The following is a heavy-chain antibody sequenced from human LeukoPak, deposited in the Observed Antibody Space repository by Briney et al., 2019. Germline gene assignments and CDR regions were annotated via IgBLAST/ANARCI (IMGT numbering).Heavy chain of an antibody. CDR3: ARVVRGYIPDY. CDR2: INHSGST. J-gene: IGHJ4*02. CDR1: GGSFSGYY. V-gene: IGHV4-34*01. D-gene: IGHD3-10*01. Sequence: SETLSLTCAVYGGSFSGYYWSWIRQPPGKGLEWIGEINHSGSTNYNPSLKSRVTISVDTSKNQFSLKLSSVTAADTAVYYCARVVRGYIPDYWGQGTLVTVSS.